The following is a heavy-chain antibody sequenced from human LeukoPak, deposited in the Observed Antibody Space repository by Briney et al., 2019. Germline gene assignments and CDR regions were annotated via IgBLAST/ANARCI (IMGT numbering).Heavy chain of an antibody. CDR1: GFTFSSYA. Sequence: PGGSLRLSCAASGFTFSSYAMHWVRQAPGKWLEWVAVISYDGSNKYYADSVKGRFTISRDNSKQTPYLQMNGLRAEDTAVYYCARTIAPAIHWWGEDHYFDYWGQGTLVTVSS. CDR3: ARTIAPAIHWWGEDHYFDY. J-gene: IGHJ4*02. CDR2: ISYDGSNK. V-gene: IGHV3-30-3*01. D-gene: IGHD6-25*01.